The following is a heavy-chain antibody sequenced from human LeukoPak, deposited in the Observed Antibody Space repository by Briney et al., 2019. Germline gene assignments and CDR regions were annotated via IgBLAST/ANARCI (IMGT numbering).Heavy chain of an antibody. Sequence: GESLKISCEGSGYSFTNYWIGWVRQMPGKGLELMGIIYPGDSDTRYTPSFQGQVTISADKSITTAYLQWSSLQASDTAMYYCARSLSPAAVALDYWGQGALVTVSS. CDR3: ARSLSPAAVALDY. V-gene: IGHV5-51*01. J-gene: IGHJ4*02. CDR2: IYPGDSDT. D-gene: IGHD2-2*01. CDR1: GYSFTNYW.